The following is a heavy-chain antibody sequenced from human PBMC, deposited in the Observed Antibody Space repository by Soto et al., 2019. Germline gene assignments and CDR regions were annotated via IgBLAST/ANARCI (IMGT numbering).Heavy chain of an antibody. CDR1: GYTFINFD. CDR3: ARMASAGTLNWFDP. V-gene: IGHV1-8*02. CDR2: MNPGSGKT. Sequence: ASVKVSCKASGYTFINFDISWVRQATGQGLEWMGWMNPGSGKTGYANNFQGRVTMTRDASTGTAHLELSSLTSEDTAVYYCARMASAGTLNWFDPWGQGPLVTVSS. J-gene: IGHJ5*02. D-gene: IGHD6-13*01.